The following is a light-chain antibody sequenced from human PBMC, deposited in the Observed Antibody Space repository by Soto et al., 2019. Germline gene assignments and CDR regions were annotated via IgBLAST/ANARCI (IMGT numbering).Light chain of an antibody. CDR3: HQRQSWPRT. CDR1: QYINTR. V-gene: IGKV3-11*01. Sequence: EILLTQSRATLSSFPGDMFTLSGRASQYINTRLAWYQHRPGQAPRLLIYQTSLRAAGIPARFSASGSGTDFTLTISDVQPEDFALYYCHQRQSWPRTFGQGTKVDI. CDR2: QTS. J-gene: IGKJ1*01.